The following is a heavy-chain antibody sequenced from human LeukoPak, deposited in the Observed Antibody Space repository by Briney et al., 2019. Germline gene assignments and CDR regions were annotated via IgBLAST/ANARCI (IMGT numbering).Heavy chain of an antibody. D-gene: IGHD3-10*01. J-gene: IGHJ4*02. CDR2: YDPEDDER. CDR1: AHTLRDLS. Sequence: GASVTVSFTSFAHTLRDLSIHWVRQAPGKGLEWMGGYDPEDDERIYSEKFLCRVTLTKDTSTDTAYMELTSLRSDDTAVYYCSTETAGNYWGQGTLVTVSS. CDR3: STETAGNY. V-gene: IGHV1-24*01.